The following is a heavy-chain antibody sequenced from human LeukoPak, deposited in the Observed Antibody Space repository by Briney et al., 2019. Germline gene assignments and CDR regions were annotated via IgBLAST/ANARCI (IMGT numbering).Heavy chain of an antibody. CDR1: GFTFSSYA. J-gene: IGHJ4*02. CDR3: AKVVGTLVGAKQEFDY. V-gene: IGHV3-23*01. CDR2: ISGSGGST. D-gene: IGHD3-16*01. Sequence: GGSLRLSCAASGFTFSSYAMSWVRQAPGKGLEWVSAISGSGGSTYYADSVKGRFTISRDNSKNTLYLQMNSLRAEDTDVYYCAKVVGTLVGAKQEFDYWGQGTLVTVSS.